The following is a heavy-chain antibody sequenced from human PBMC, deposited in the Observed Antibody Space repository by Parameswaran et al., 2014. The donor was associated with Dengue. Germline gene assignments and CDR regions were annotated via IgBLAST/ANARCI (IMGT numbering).Heavy chain of an antibody. CDR2: VIPIFGTA. J-gene: IGHJ6*02. V-gene: IGHV1-69*01. Sequence: WVRQAPGQGLEWMGGVIPIFGTANYAQKFQGRVTITADESTSTAYMELSSLRSEDTAVYYCASSFSGPSYYYYGMDVWGQGTTVTVSS. CDR3: ASSFSGPSYYYYGMDV. D-gene: IGHD2-15*01.